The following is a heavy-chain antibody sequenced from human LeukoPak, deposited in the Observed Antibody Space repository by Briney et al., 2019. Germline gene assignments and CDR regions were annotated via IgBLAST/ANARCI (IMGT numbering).Heavy chain of an antibody. D-gene: IGHD3-16*01. CDR2: IYHSGST. J-gene: IGHJ4*02. V-gene: IGHV4-38-2*02. CDR1: GYSISSGYY. Sequence: SETLSLTCTVSGYSISSGYYWGWLRQPPGKGLEWIGSIYHSGSTYYNPSLKSQVTISVDTSKNQFSLKLTSVTAADTAVYYCARGGPAARLITFGGVTDYWGQGTLVTVSS. CDR3: ARGGPAARLITFGGVTDY.